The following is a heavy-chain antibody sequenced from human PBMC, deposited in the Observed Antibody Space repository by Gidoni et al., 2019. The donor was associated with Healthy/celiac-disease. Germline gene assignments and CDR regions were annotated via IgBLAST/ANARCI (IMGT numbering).Heavy chain of an antibody. Sequence: EVQLVESGGGLVQPGGSLRLSCAASGFTFSSYEMNWVRQAPGKGLEWVSYISSSGSTIYYADSVKGRFTISRDNAKNSLYLQMNSLRAEDTAVYYCARDRVDYDYVWGSYHSDYWGQGTLVTVSS. V-gene: IGHV3-48*03. CDR3: ARDRVDYDYVWGSYHSDY. CDR1: GFTFSSYE. D-gene: IGHD3-16*02. J-gene: IGHJ4*02. CDR2: ISSSGSTI.